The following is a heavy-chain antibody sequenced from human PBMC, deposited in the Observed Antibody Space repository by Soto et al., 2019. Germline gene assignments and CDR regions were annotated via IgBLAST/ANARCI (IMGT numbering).Heavy chain of an antibody. Sequence: QVQLVESGGGVVQPGRSLRLSCAASGFTFSSYGMHWVRQAPGKGLEWVAVIWYDGSNKYYADSVKGRFTISRDNSKNRRYLQMNSLRAEDTAVYYCARDLRPLDSDYYGTLDYWGQGTMVTVSS. V-gene: IGHV3-33*01. CDR3: ARDLRPLDSDYYGTLDY. J-gene: IGHJ4*02. CDR1: GFTFSSYG. CDR2: IWYDGSNK. D-gene: IGHD3-22*01.